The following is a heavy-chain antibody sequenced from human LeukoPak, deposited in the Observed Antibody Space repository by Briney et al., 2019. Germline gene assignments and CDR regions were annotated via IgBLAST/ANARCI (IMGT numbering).Heavy chain of an antibody. CDR2: INPNSGGT. CDR1: GYTFTGYY. CDR3: ARGKAVAGTSWFDP. D-gene: IGHD6-19*01. Sequence: ASVKVSCKASGYTFTGYYMHWVRQAPGQGLEWMRWINPNSGGTNYAQKFQGRVTMTRDTSISTAYMELSRLRSDDTAVYYCARGKAVAGTSWFDPWGQGTLVTVSS. J-gene: IGHJ5*02. V-gene: IGHV1-2*02.